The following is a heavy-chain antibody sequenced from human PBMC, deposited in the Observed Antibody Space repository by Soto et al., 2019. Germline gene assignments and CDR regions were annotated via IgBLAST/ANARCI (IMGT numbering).Heavy chain of an antibody. CDR1: GGSISSYY. J-gene: IGHJ4*02. V-gene: IGHV4-59*08. D-gene: IGHD5-18*01. Sequence: SETLSLTCTVSGGSISSYYWSWIRQPPGKGLEWIGYIYYSGSTNYNPSLKSRVTISVDTSKNQFSLKLSSVTAADTAVYYCARGVYSYGDFDYWGQGTLVTVSS. CDR2: IYYSGST. CDR3: ARGVYSYGDFDY.